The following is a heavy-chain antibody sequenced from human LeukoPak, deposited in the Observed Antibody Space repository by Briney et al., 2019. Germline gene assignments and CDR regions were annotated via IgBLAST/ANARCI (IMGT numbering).Heavy chain of an antibody. CDR2: IKQDGSEK. J-gene: IGHJ4*02. Sequence: GRSLRPSCAAAGLTFTNYWMSWVRQAPGKGLGWVANIKQDGSEKYYVDSVKGRFTISRDNAKNALYLQMNSLRVEDTAVYYCARVQGSSGPGIFEYWGQGTLVPVSS. CDR1: GLTFTNYW. CDR3: ARVQGSSGPGIFEY. D-gene: IGHD6-19*01. V-gene: IGHV3-7*01.